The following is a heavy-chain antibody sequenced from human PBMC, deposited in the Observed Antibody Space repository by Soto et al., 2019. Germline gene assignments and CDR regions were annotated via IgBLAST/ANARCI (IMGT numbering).Heavy chain of an antibody. Sequence: QVQLVESGGGVVQPGRSLRLSCAASGFTFSSYAMHWVRQAPGKGLEWVAVISYDGSNKYYADSVKGRFTISRDNSKNTLYLQMNSLRAEDTAVYYCARDPFMTTVLEFDYWGQGTLVTVSS. V-gene: IGHV3-30-3*01. D-gene: IGHD4-17*01. CDR2: ISYDGSNK. CDR3: ARDPFMTTVLEFDY. J-gene: IGHJ4*02. CDR1: GFTFSSYA.